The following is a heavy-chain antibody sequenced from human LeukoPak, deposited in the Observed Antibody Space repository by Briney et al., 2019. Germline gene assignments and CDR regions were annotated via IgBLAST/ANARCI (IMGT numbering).Heavy chain of an antibody. J-gene: IGHJ4*02. D-gene: IGHD2-2*01. Sequence: GGSLRLSCAASGFIFNSYSMNWVRQTPGKGLEWVSSISSSSGYINYADSVKGRFTVSRDNAKNSLYLQMNSLRAEDTAVYYCARDSGYCSSTGCYVHYFDYWGQGTLVTVSS. V-gene: IGHV3-21*01. CDR3: ARDSGYCSSTGCYVHYFDY. CDR2: ISSSSGYI. CDR1: GFIFNSYS.